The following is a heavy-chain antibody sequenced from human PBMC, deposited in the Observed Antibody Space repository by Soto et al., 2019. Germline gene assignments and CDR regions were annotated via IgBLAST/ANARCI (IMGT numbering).Heavy chain of an antibody. CDR1: GFTFSDYY. Sequence: PGGSLRLSCAASGFTFSDYYMSWIRQAPGKGLEWVSYISSSGSTIYYADSVKGRFTISRDNAKNSLYLQMNSLRAEDTAVYYCARVAIVGATPFDYWGQGTLVTVSS. D-gene: IGHD1-26*01. V-gene: IGHV3-11*01. CDR2: ISSSGSTI. CDR3: ARVAIVGATPFDY. J-gene: IGHJ4*02.